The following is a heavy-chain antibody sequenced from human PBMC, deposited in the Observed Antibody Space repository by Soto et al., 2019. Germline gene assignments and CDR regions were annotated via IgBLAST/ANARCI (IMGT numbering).Heavy chain of an antibody. CDR3: ARSRPPTIFGVVIIPDY. CDR1: GGSISSYY. V-gene: IGHV4-59*01. CDR2: IYYSGST. D-gene: IGHD3-3*01. Sequence: SETLSLTCTVSGGSISSYYWSWIRQPPGKGLEWIGYIYYSGSTNCNPSLKSRVTISVDTSKNQFSLKLSSVTAADTAVYYCARSRPPTIFGVVIIPDYWGQGTLVTVSS. J-gene: IGHJ4*02.